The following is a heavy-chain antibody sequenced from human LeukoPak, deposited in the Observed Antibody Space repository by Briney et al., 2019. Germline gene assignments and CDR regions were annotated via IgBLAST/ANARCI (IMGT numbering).Heavy chain of an antibody. V-gene: IGHV3-30-3*01. D-gene: IGHD5-12*01. CDR2: ISSDGTKK. Sequence: AGGSLRLSCAGSGFTFSTYAMHCVRHAPGKGLVWVADISSDGTKKYYADSVKGRFTISRDNSKDMLYLQMNSLRVDDTAVYYCARDPNSGYDMVWYLDLWGRGTLVTVSS. CDR1: GFTFSTYA. J-gene: IGHJ2*01. CDR3: ARDPNSGYDMVWYLDL.